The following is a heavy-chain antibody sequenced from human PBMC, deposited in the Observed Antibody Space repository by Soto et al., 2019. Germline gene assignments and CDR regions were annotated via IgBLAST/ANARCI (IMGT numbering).Heavy chain of an antibody. CDR2: IKSKTDGGTT. D-gene: IGHD3-10*01. CDR1: SVSNAW. CDR3: TTAPRQVTMLDDAFDI. Sequence: SVSNAWMNWVRPAPGKGLEWVGRIKSKTDGGTTDYAAPVKGRFTISRDDSKNTLYLQMNSLKTEDTAVYYCTTAPRQVTMLDDAFDIWGQGTMVTVSS. J-gene: IGHJ3*02. V-gene: IGHV3-15*07.